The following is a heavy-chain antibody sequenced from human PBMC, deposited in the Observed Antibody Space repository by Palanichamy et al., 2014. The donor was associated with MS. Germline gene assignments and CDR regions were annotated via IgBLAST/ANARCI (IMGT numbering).Heavy chain of an antibody. CDR2: IYYPGST. CDR1: GGSISSSTYY. J-gene: IGHJ6*04. V-gene: IGHV4-39*01. D-gene: IGHD3-3*01. CDR3: ATPPSAFGFWSGYYERTDLDV. Sequence: QLQLQESGPGLVKPSETLSLTCTVSGGSISSSTYYWAWIRQAPGKGLEWIGTIYYPGSTFYSSSLKSRLTISLDTSKNQFSLKLSSVTAADTAVYYCATPPSAFGFWSGYYERTDLDVWGKGTTVTVSS.